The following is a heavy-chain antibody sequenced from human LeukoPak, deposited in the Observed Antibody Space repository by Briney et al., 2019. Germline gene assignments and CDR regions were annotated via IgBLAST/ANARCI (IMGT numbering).Heavy chain of an antibody. CDR1: GFTFSSYE. J-gene: IGHJ4*02. V-gene: IGHV3-48*03. Sequence: GGSLRHSCAASGFTFSSYEMHWLRQVPGKGLEWVSYISSGGSTIYYADSVKGRFTISRDNAKNSLYLQMNSLRAEDTAVYYCARDTDYGGPFDYWGQGTLVTVSS. D-gene: IGHD4-23*01. CDR3: ARDTDYGGPFDY. CDR2: ISSGGSTI.